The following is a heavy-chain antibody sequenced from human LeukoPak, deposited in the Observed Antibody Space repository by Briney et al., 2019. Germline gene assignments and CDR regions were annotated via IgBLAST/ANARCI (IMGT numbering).Heavy chain of an antibody. CDR1: GDSIRNSNYY. D-gene: IGHD3-3*01. CDR2: IYHSGNT. CDR3: ARGPPFLGVDI. J-gene: IGHJ3*02. Sequence: PSETLSLTCTVSGDSIRNSNYYWGWIRQPPGKGLEWVGSIYHSGNTYYNPSLKSRVTISLDTSTNQFSLKLSSVTAADTAVYYCARGPPFLGVDIWGQGTMVTVSS. V-gene: IGHV4-39*01.